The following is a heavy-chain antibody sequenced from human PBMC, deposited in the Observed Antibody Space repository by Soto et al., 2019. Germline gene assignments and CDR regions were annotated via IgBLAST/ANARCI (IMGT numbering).Heavy chain of an antibody. J-gene: IGHJ3*02. CDR3: ARGRTYYYDSSGYSDAFDI. Sequence: ASVKVSCKASGYTFTSYDINWERQATGQGLEWMGWMNPNSGNTGYAQKFQGRVTMTRNTSISTAYMELSSLRSEDTAVYYCARGRTYYYDSSGYSDAFDIWGQGTMVTVSS. V-gene: IGHV1-8*01. CDR2: MNPNSGNT. D-gene: IGHD3-22*01. CDR1: GYTFTSYD.